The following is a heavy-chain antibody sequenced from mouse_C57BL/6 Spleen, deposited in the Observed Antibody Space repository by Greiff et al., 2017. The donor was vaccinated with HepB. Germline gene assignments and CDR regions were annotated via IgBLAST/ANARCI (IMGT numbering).Heavy chain of an antibody. CDR1: GYTFTSYW. Sequence: VKLQQPGAELVKPGASVKLSCKASGYTFTSYWMQWVKQRPGQGLEWIGEIDPSDSYTNYNQKFKGKATLTVDTSSSTAYMQLSSLTSEDSAVYYCARFYYEGYAMDYWGQGTSVTVSS. CDR3: ARFYYEGYAMDY. V-gene: IGHV1-50*01. D-gene: IGHD2-4*01. CDR2: IDPSDSYT. J-gene: IGHJ4*01.